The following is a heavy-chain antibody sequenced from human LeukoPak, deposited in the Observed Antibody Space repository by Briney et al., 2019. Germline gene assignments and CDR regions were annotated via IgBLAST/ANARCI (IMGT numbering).Heavy chain of an antibody. CDR2: ISGSASTT. V-gene: IGHV3-23*01. CDR3: ANRQSIQLWSAPGY. J-gene: IGHJ4*02. CDR1: GFTLSSYA. Sequence: PGGSLRLSRAASGFTLSSYAMGWVRQAPGQGLEWVSSISGSASTTYYAGSVKGRFTISRDNSKNTLYLQMNSLRAEVTAVYYCANRQSIQLWSAPGYWGQGTLVTVSS. D-gene: IGHD5-18*01.